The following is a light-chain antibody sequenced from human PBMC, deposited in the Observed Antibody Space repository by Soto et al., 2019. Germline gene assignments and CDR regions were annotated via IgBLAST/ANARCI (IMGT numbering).Light chain of an antibody. V-gene: IGKV1-39*01. CDR2: AAS. CDR3: QQTYRIPPT. J-gene: IGKJ5*01. Sequence: DIQMTQSPSTLSASVGDTVTVTCRASQSVSGWLAWYQQKPGKAPKLLIYAASSLQSGVPSRFSGSGSGTAFTLTISSLQPEDFAFYYCQQTYRIPPTFGQGTRLEIK. CDR1: QSVSGW.